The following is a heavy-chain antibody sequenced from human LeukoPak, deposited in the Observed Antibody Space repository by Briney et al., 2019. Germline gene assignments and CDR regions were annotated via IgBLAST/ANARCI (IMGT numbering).Heavy chain of an antibody. Sequence: ASVKVSCKASGYTFTSYDINWVRQAPGQGLEWMGWISAYNGNTNYAQKLQGRVTMTTDTSTSTAYMELRSLRSDDTAVYYCARANYYDSSGYYGTLGYWGQGTLVTVSS. CDR3: ARANYYDSSGYYGTLGY. D-gene: IGHD3-22*01. V-gene: IGHV1-18*01. CDR2: ISAYNGNT. J-gene: IGHJ4*02. CDR1: GYTFTSYD.